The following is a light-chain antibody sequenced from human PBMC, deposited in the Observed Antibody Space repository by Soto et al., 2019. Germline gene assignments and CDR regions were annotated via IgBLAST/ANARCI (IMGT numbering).Light chain of an antibody. CDR3: KSFSSSSTLYV. Sequence: QSALTQPASVSGSPGQSITISCTGTSSDVGGHHYVSWYQQHPGKAPKLIIYEVSDRPSGVSHRFSGSKSGNTASLTISGLQTEDEANYYCKSFSSSSTLYVFGTGTQLTVL. V-gene: IGLV2-14*01. CDR1: SSDVGGHHY. J-gene: IGLJ1*01. CDR2: EVS.